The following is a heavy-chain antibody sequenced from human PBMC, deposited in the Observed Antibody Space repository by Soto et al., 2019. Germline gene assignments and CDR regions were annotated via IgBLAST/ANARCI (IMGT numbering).Heavy chain of an antibody. CDR1: GGTFGSYT. D-gene: IGHD2-15*01. V-gene: IGHV1-69*02. CDR2: IIPILGIA. Sequence: QVQLVQSGAEVKKPGSSVKVSCKTSGGTFGSYTLSWVRQAPGQGLEWVGGIIPILGIANHTQKFQGRITITADKPTNIAYMELSSLRSEDTAVYYCAIVGPFDYWGQGTLVTVSS. J-gene: IGHJ4*02. CDR3: AIVGPFDY.